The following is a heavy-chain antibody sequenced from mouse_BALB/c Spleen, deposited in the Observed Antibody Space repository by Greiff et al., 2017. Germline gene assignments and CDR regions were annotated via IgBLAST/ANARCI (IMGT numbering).Heavy chain of an antibody. D-gene: IGHD3-3*01. Sequence: VQLQQSGTVLARPGASVKMSCKASGYSFTSYWMHWVKQRPGQGLEWIGMIDPSDSETRLNQKFKDKATLTVDKSSSTAYMQLSSPTSEDSAVYYCARGTYYYAMDYWGQGTSVTVSS. CDR2: IDPSDSET. J-gene: IGHJ4*01. CDR1: GYSFTSYW. V-gene: IGHV1S127*01. CDR3: ARGTYYYAMDY.